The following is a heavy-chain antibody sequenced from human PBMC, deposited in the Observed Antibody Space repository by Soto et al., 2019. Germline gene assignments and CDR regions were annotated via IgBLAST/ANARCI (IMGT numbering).Heavy chain of an antibody. CDR2: INHSGST. CDR3: ARSGYSYGDNWFDP. CDR1: GGSFSGYY. Sequence: NPSETLSLTCAVYGGSFSGYYWSWIRQPPGKGLEWIGEINHSGSTNYNPSLKSRVTISVDTSKNQFSLKLSSVTAADTAVYYCARSGYSYGDNWFDPWGQGTLVTVSS. D-gene: IGHD5-18*01. V-gene: IGHV4-34*01. J-gene: IGHJ5*02.